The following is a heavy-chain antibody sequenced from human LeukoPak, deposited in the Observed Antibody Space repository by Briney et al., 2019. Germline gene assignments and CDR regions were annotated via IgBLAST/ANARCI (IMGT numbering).Heavy chain of an antibody. Sequence: ASVKVSCKASGYTFTSYGISWVRQAPGQGLEWMGWISAYNGNTNYAQKFQGRATMTTDPSTSTAYMEVRSLRSDDTAVYYCARDSTISMRVVVITTTGAFDIWGQGTMVTVSS. J-gene: IGHJ3*02. CDR1: GYTFTSYG. V-gene: IGHV1-18*01. CDR3: ARDSTISMRVVVITTTGAFDI. CDR2: ISAYNGNT. D-gene: IGHD3-22*01.